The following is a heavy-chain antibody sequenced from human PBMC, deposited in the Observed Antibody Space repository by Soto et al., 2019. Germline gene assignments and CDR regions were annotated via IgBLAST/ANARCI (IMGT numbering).Heavy chain of an antibody. D-gene: IGHD6-13*01. Sequence: SETLSLTCTVSGGSISSSYYYWGWIRQPPGKGLEWIGSIYYSGGTYYSPSLKSRVTMSVDTSKNQFSLKLSSVTAADTAVYYCARRQSSSWYGLWGQGTLVTVSS. CDR1: GGSISSSYYY. J-gene: IGHJ4*02. CDR2: IYYSGGT. CDR3: ARRQSSSWYGL. V-gene: IGHV4-39*01.